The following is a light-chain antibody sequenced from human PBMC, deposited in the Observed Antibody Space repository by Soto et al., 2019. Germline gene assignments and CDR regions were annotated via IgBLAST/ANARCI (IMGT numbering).Light chain of an antibody. Sequence: EIVLTQSPGTLSLSPGERATLSCRASQSVSSSYLAWYQQKPGQAPRLLIYGASSRATGIPDRFSGSGSGTAFTLTISRLEPADFAVYYWQQYGSSPKTFGQGTKLEIK. CDR1: QSVSSSY. J-gene: IGKJ2*01. V-gene: IGKV3-20*01. CDR2: GAS. CDR3: QQYGSSPKT.